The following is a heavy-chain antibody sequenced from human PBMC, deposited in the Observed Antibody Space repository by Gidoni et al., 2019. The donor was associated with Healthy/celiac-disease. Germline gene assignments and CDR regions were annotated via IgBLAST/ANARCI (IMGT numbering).Heavy chain of an antibody. J-gene: IGHJ4*02. CDR2: ISWNSGSI. Sequence: EVQLVESGGGLVQPGRSLRLSCAASGFTFDDYAMHWVRQAPGKGLEWVSGISWNSGSIGYADSVKGRFTISRDNAKNSLYLQMNSLRAEDTALYYCAKDIGVPALDYWGQGTLVTVSS. CDR3: AKDIGVPALDY. D-gene: IGHD2-2*01. CDR1: GFTFDDYA. V-gene: IGHV3-9*01.